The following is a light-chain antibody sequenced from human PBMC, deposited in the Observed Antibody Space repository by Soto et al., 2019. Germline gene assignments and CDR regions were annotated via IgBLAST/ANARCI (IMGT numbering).Light chain of an antibody. CDR1: QILLYSDGNTY. CDR3: VQGSHWPIT. CDR2: KVS. J-gene: IGKJ5*01. Sequence: DVVVTHFPLSLPVPLGQPASIPCRSSQILLYSDGNTYLHWFQQRPGQSPRRLIYKVSNRESGVPDRFRGSGAGTAFTLEISSVEAEDVGVYYCVQGSHWPITFGQGTRLEIK. V-gene: IGKV2-30*01.